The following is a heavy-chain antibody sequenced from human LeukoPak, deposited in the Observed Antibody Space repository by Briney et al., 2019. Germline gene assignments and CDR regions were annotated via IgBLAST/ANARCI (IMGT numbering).Heavy chain of an antibody. J-gene: IGHJ4*02. CDR2: IYYSGST. CDR3: TRERSLLRYFDWLLSSPHFDY. CDR1: GGSISSSSYY. D-gene: IGHD3-9*01. V-gene: IGHV4-39*07. Sequence: SETLSLTCTVSGGSISSSSYYWGWIRQPPGKGLEWIGSIYYSGSTYYNPSLKSRVTISVDTSKNQFSLKLSSVTAADTAVYYCTRERSLLRYFDWLLSSPHFDYWGQGTLVTVSS.